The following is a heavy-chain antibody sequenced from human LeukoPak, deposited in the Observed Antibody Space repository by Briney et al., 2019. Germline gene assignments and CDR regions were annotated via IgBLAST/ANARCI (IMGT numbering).Heavy chain of an antibody. CDR3: AGGRGYSSGWYFDY. V-gene: IGHV4-34*01. CDR1: GGSFSGYY. D-gene: IGHD6-19*01. CDR2: INHSGST. Sequence: PSETLSLTCAVYGGSFSGYYWSWIRQPPGKGLEWIGEINHSGSTNYNPSLKSRVTISVDTSKNQFSLKLSSVTAADTVVYYCAGGRGYSSGWYFDYWGQGTLVTVSS. J-gene: IGHJ4*02.